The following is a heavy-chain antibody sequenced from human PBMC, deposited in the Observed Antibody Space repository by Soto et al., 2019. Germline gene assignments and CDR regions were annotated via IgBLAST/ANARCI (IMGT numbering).Heavy chain of an antibody. V-gene: IGHV3-33*01. Sequence: GGSLRLSCAASGFTFSSYGMHWVRQAPGKGLEWVAVIWYDGSNKYYADSVKGRFTISRDNSKNTLYLQMNSLRAEDTAVYYCARDSGYRYDFWTPVGHYYGMDVWGQGTTVTVSS. CDR3: ARDSGYRYDFWTPVGHYYGMDV. CDR1: GFTFSSYG. CDR2: IWYDGSNK. J-gene: IGHJ6*02. D-gene: IGHD3-3*01.